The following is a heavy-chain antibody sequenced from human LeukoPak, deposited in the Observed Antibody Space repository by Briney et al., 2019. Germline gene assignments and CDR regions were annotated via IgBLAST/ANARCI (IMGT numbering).Heavy chain of an antibody. CDR2: IRYNGFDQ. CDR1: GFTFSDYG. D-gene: IGHD2-15*01. CDR3: ARDLYCSGDSCYSGLKY. J-gene: IGHJ4*02. Sequence: GGSLTLSCEASGFTFSDYGMHWVRQAPGKGLEWVTFIRYNGFDQFYTNSVKGRFTISRDSSKNTLYLQMNSLRAEDTAVYYCARDLYCSGDSCYSGLKYWGQGTLVTVSS. V-gene: IGHV3-30*02.